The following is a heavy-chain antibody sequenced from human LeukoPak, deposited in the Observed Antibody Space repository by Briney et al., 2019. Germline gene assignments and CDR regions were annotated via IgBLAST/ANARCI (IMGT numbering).Heavy chain of an antibody. V-gene: IGHV3-23*01. CDR1: GLTFSSYA. D-gene: IGHD5-18*01. J-gene: IGHJ4*02. Sequence: GGSLRLSCAASGLTFSSYAMSWVRQAPGKGLEWVSAISGSGGSTCYADSVKGRFTISRDNSKNTLYLQMNSLRAEDTAVYYCAKLGSAMVLYYFDYWGQGTLVTVSS. CDR2: ISGSGGST. CDR3: AKLGSAMVLYYFDY.